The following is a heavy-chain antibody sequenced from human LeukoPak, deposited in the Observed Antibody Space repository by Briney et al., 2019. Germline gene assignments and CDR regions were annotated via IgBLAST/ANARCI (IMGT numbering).Heavy chain of an antibody. J-gene: IGHJ3*02. CDR2: INPSGGST. V-gene: IGHV1-46*01. Sequence: ASVKVSCKASGYTFISYYIHWVRQAPGQGLEWMGIINPSGGSTRYAQKFQGRVTMTRDTSTGTIYMVLSSLRSEDTAVYFCARDSGTVSDAFDIWGQGTMVTVSS. CDR3: ARDSGTVSDAFDI. D-gene: IGHD4-11*01. CDR1: GYTFISYY.